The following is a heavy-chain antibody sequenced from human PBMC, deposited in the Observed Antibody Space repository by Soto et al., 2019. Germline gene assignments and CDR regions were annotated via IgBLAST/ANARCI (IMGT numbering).Heavy chain of an antibody. CDR1: GFTFSSYA. Sequence: EVQLLESGGGLVQPGGSLRLSCAASGFTFSSYAMSWVRQAPGKGLEWVSAISGSGGSTYYADSVKGRFTISRDNSKNPLYLQMNSLRAEDTAVYYCAKGPSGQWLVDHYFDYWGQGTLVTVSS. CDR3: AKGPSGQWLVDHYFDY. V-gene: IGHV3-23*01. CDR2: ISGSGGST. J-gene: IGHJ4*02. D-gene: IGHD6-19*01.